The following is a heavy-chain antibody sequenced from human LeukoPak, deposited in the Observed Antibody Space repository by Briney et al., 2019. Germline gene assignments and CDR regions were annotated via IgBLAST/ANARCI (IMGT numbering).Heavy chain of an antibody. J-gene: IGHJ4*02. CDR3: ARTYFGSGNTLAH. CDR1: GFTFDDYA. D-gene: IGHD3-10*01. CDR2: ISWDGGST. V-gene: IGHV3-43D*03. Sequence: PGGSLRLSCAASGFTFDDYAMHWVRQAPGKGLEWVSLISWDGGSTYYADSVKGRFTISRDNSKNSLYLQMNSLRAEDTAVYYCARTYFGSGNTLAHWGQGTLVTVSS.